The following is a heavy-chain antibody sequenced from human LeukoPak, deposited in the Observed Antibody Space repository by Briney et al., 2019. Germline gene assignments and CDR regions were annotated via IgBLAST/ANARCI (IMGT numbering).Heavy chain of an antibody. CDR3: ARGSTSSRVVVITTKGGSSYYFDY. V-gene: IGHV1-2*02. J-gene: IGHJ4*02. D-gene: IGHD3-22*01. CDR2: INPNSGGT. Sequence: ASVKVSCKASGYTFTGYYMHWVRQAPGQGLEWMGWINPNSGGTNYAQKFQGRVTMTRDTSISTAYMELSRLRSDDTAVYYCARGSTSSRVVVITTKGGSSYYFDYWGQGTLVTVPS. CDR1: GYTFTGYY.